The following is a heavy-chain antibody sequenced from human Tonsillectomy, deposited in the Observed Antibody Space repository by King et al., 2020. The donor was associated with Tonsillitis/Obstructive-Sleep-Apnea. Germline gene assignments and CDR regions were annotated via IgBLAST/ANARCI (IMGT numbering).Heavy chain of an antibody. Sequence: QLQESGPGLVKPSETLSLTCTVSGGSISSSSYYWGWIRQPPGKGLEWIGSIYYSGSTYYNPSLKSRVTISVDTSKNQFSLKLSSVTAADTAVYYCATGTGEPYYYGSGSYHFDYWGQGTLVTVSS. CDR1: GGSISSSSYY. CDR2: IYYSGST. D-gene: IGHD3-10*01. V-gene: IGHV4-39*01. J-gene: IGHJ4*02. CDR3: ATGTGEPYYYGSGSYHFDY.